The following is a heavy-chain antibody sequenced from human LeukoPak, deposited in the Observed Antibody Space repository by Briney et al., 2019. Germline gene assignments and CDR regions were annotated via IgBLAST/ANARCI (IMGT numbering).Heavy chain of an antibody. D-gene: IGHD4-23*01. V-gene: IGHV4-39*07. CDR3: ARATVALDY. CDR1: GGSISSSSYY. CDR2: IYYSGGT. J-gene: IGHJ4*02. Sequence: SETLSLTCTVSGGSISSSSYYWGWIRQPPGKGLEWIGSIYYSGGTYYNPSLKSRVTISVDTSKNQFSLKLSSVTAADTAVYYCARATVALDYWGQGTLVTVSS.